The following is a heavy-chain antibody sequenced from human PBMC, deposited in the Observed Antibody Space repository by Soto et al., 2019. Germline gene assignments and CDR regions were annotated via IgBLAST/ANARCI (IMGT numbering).Heavy chain of an antibody. CDR3: ARVGDLDGVYGDYVYFDY. Sequence: WASVKVSCKASGYTFTSYYMHWVRQAPGQGLEWMGIINPSGGSTSYVQKFQGRVTMTRDTSTSTVYMELSSLRSEDTAVYYCARVGDLDGVYGDYVYFDYWGEGXLVTVSS. D-gene: IGHD4-17*01. V-gene: IGHV1-46*01. J-gene: IGHJ4*02. CDR1: GYTFTSYY. CDR2: INPSGGST.